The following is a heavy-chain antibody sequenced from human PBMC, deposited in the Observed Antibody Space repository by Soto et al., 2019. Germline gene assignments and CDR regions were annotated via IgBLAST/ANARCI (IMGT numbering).Heavy chain of an antibody. V-gene: IGHV1-18*01. CDR3: ASRYCSGGSCYSDY. J-gene: IGHJ4*02. D-gene: IGHD2-15*01. CDR1: GYTFTSYG. Sequence: QVQLVQSGAEVKKPGASVKVSCKASGYTFTSYGISWVRQAPGQALECMGWISAYNGNTNYAQKLQGRVTMTTDTSTSTADMELRSLRSDDTAVYYCASRYCSGGSCYSDYWGQGTLVTVSS. CDR2: ISAYNGNT.